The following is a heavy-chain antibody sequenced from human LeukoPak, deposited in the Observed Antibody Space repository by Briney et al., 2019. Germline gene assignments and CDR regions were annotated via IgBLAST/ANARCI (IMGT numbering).Heavy chain of an antibody. V-gene: IGHV3-30*18. D-gene: IGHD4-17*01. CDR1: RFTFSSYG. CDR3: AKTKGDYEYYFDY. CDR2: ISHDGNNK. Sequence: PGGSLRLSCAASRFTFSSYGMHWVRQAPGKGLEWVAVISHDGNNKYYADSVKGRFTISRDNSKNTLYPQMNSLRAEDTAVYFCAKTKGDYEYYFDYWGQGTLVTVSS. J-gene: IGHJ4*02.